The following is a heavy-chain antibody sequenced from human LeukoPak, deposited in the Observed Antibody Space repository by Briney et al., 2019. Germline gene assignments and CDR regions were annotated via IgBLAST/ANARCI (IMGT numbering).Heavy chain of an antibody. J-gene: IGHJ4*02. CDR3: ARGPSNLYYYDSSGYETFDY. D-gene: IGHD3-22*01. CDR2: TNHSGST. CDR1: GGSFSGYY. V-gene: IGHV4-34*01. Sequence: PSETLSLTCAVYGGSFSGYYWSWIRQPPGKGLEWIGETNHSGSTNYNPSLKSRVTISVDTSKNQFSLKLGSVTAADTAVYYCARGPSNLYYYDSSGYETFDYWGQGTLVTVSS.